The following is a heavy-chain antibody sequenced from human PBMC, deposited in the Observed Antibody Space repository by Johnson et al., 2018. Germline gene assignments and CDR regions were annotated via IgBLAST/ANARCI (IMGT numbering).Heavy chain of an antibody. Sequence: QVQLVQSGAEVKKPGSSVKVSCKASGGTFNSYAISWVRQAPGQGLEWMGGIIPIFATANYAQKFQGRVTITADESTSTAYMELSSLRSEDTAVYYWARDEVDYGDDSFEIWGQGTMVTVSS. CDR2: IIPIFATA. CDR3: ARDEVDYGDDSFEI. V-gene: IGHV1-69*12. J-gene: IGHJ3*02. D-gene: IGHD4-17*01. CDR1: GGTFNSYA.